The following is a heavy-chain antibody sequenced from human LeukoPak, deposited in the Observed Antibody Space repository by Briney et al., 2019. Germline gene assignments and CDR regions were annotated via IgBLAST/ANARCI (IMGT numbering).Heavy chain of an antibody. V-gene: IGHV4-34*01. Sequence: PSETLSLTCAVYGGSFSGYYWSWIRQPPGKGLEWIGEINHSGSTNYNPSLKSRVTISVDTSENQFSLKLSSVTAADTAVYYCARFPDMWYFDWLGFDYWGQGTLVTVSS. CDR2: INHSGST. D-gene: IGHD3-9*01. CDR1: GGSFSGYY. J-gene: IGHJ4*02. CDR3: ARFPDMWYFDWLGFDY.